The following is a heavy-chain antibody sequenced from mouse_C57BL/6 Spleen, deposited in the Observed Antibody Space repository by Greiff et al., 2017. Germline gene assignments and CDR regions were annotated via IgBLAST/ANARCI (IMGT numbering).Heavy chain of an antibody. V-gene: IGHV6-6*01. CDR3: TIGYYGSSSLDYAMDY. D-gene: IGHD1-1*01. Sequence: EVKLVESGGGLVQPGGSMKLSCAASGFTFSDAWMDWVRQSPEKGLEWVAELSNNANHHATYYAASVKGRFTISRDDSKSSVYLQMNSLIAEDTGIYYCTIGYYGSSSLDYAMDYWGQGTSVTVSS. J-gene: IGHJ4*01. CDR2: LSNNANHHAT. CDR1: GFTFSDAW.